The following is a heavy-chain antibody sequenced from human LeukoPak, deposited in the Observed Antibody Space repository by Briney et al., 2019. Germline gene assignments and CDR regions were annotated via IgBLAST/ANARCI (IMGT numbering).Heavy chain of an antibody. D-gene: IGHD5-18*01. CDR3: ARDLSGVTGYTYGRGIDY. CDR1: GFTFSIYA. V-gene: IGHV3-23*01. Sequence: GGSLRLSCATSGFTFSIYAMTWVRQAPGKGLEWVSTISGSGGSTYYADSVKGRFTISRDNSKNTLYLQMNSLRAEDTAVYYCARDLSGVTGYTYGRGIDYWGQGTLVTVSS. J-gene: IGHJ4*02. CDR2: ISGSGGST.